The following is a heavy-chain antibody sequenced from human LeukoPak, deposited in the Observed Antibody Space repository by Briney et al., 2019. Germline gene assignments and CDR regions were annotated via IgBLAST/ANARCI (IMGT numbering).Heavy chain of an antibody. CDR2: INHSGST. CDR3: ARPLYVDTAIAFDY. Sequence: SETLSLTCTVSGGSISGYYWSWIRQPPGKGLEWIGEINHSGSTNYNPSLKSRVTISVDTSKNQFSLKLSSVTAADTAVYYCARPLYVDTAIAFDYWGQGTLVTVSS. CDR1: GGSISGYY. V-gene: IGHV4-34*01. J-gene: IGHJ4*02. D-gene: IGHD5-18*01.